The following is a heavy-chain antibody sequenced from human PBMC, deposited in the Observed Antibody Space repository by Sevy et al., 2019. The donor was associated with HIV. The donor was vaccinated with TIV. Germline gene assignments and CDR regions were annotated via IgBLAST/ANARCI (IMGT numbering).Heavy chain of an antibody. V-gene: IGHV3-15*01. CDR3: TTVLGYCTNGVCSQSHY. J-gene: IGHJ4*02. Sequence: GGSLRLSCAASGFTFSNAWMSWVRQAPGKGLEWVGRIKSKTDGGTTDYAAPVKGRFTISRDDSKNTLYLQMNSLKTDDTAVYYCTTVLGYCTNGVCSQSHYWGQGTLVTVSS. CDR2: IKSKTDGGTT. CDR1: GFTFSNAW. D-gene: IGHD2-8*01.